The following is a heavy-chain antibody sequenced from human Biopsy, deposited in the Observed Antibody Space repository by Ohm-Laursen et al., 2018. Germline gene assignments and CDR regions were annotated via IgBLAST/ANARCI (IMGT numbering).Heavy chain of an antibody. CDR1: GFTFGDYY. Sequence: SLRLSCATSGFTFGDYYMSWIRQAPGKGLEWLSYIKSDSSTIYYADSVKGRFTVSRDNANNSLFLQMNSLRAEDTAVYYCARFPDFWSGYYVDSWGQGTLVTVSS. V-gene: IGHV3-11*01. D-gene: IGHD3-3*01. CDR2: IKSDSSTI. CDR3: ARFPDFWSGYYVDS. J-gene: IGHJ4*02.